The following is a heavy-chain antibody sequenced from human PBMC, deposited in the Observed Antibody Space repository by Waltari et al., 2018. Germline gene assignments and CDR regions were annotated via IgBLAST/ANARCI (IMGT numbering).Heavy chain of an antibody. D-gene: IGHD3-3*01. CDR1: GGSISNYY. CDR3: AIQGHYDFWTGYYLFDY. Sequence: QVQLQESGPGLVKPSETLSLTCTVSGGSISNYYWSWIRQSPGKGLEWIGSIYYSGSTNYHPSLKSRVPLSVDTSKNHFSLKLSSVTAADTALYYCAIQGHYDFWTGYYLFDYWGQGTLVTVSS. J-gene: IGHJ4*02. CDR2: IYYSGST. V-gene: IGHV4-59*08.